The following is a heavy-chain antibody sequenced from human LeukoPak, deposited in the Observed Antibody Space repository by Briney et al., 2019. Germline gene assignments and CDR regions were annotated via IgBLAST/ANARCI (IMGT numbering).Heavy chain of an antibody. D-gene: IGHD5-24*01. V-gene: IGHV3-53*04. CDR3: ARESTPLRGAFDP. Sequence: GGSLRLSCAASGLTVRNNHMSWVRQAPGKGLEWVSVIDSRDNTYHADSVKGRFTISRHTSKNTLYLQMNSLRAEDTAVYYCARESTPLRGAFDPWGPGTLVTVSS. CDR2: IDSRDNT. CDR1: GLTVRNNH. J-gene: IGHJ5*02.